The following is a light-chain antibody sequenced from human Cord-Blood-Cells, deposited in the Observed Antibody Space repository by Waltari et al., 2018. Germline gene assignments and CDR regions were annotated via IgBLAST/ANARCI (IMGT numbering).Light chain of an antibody. V-gene: IGLV3-1*01. CDR2: QDS. CDR1: NLGDQY. J-gene: IGLJ2*01. CDR3: QACDSSTVV. Sequence: SYELPQPPSVSVSPGQTASINCSGENLGDQYAGWYQQKPGQSPVLVIHQDSKRPSGIPERFSGSNSGNTATLTISGTQAMDEADYYCQACDSSTVVFGGGTKLTVL.